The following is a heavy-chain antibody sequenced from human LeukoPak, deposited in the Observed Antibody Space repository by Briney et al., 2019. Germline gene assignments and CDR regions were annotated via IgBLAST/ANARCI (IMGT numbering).Heavy chain of an antibody. D-gene: IGHD5-18*01. CDR2: IYYSGST. CDR3: AREGSPGYSYGNGHDY. Sequence: SETLSLTCSVYGGSIGSYYWSWIRQPPGKGLEWGVYIYYSGSTNYNPSLKSRVTMSVDTSKNQFSLKLSSVTAADTAVYFCAREGSPGYSYGNGHDYWGQGTLVTVSS. V-gene: IGHV4-59*01. CDR1: GGSIGSYY. J-gene: IGHJ4*01.